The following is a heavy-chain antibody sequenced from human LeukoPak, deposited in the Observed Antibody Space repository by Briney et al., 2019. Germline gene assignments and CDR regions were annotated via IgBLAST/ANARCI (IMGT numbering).Heavy chain of an antibody. J-gene: IGHJ4*02. CDR1: GLTFSNYW. CDR3: LIPGVG. Sequence: PGGSLRLSCAASGLTFSNYWMSWVRQAPGKGLEWVANIKYDGSEKYYVDSVKGRFTISRDNARNSVYLQMNSLRAEDMAVYYCLIPGVGWGQGTLVTGSP. CDR2: IKYDGSEK. D-gene: IGHD3-10*01. V-gene: IGHV3-7*03.